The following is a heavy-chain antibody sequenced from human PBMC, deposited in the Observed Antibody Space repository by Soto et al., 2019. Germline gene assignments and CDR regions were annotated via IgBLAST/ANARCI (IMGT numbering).Heavy chain of an antibody. CDR2: INHSGST. CDR1: GGSFSGYY. J-gene: IGHJ4*02. D-gene: IGHD1-20*01. V-gene: IGHV4-34*01. Sequence: SETLSLTCAVYGGSFSGYYWSWIRQPPGKGLEWIGEINHSGSTNYNPSLKSRVTISVDTSKNQFSLKLSSVTAADTAVYYCVITGTDYWGQGTLVTVSS. CDR3: VITGTDY.